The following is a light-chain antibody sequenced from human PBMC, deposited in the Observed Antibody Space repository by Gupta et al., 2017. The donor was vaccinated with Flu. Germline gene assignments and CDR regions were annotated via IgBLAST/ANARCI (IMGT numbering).Light chain of an antibody. CDR2: RDS. CDR3: QVWDSSTGV. CDR1: NIGSKN. Sequence: ALGQTARITCGGNNIGSKNVHWYLQKPGQAPVLVIYRDSNRPSVIPERFSGSNSGNTATLTISRAQAGDEADYYCQVWDSSTGVFGGGTKLTVL. V-gene: IGLV3-9*01. J-gene: IGLJ3*02.